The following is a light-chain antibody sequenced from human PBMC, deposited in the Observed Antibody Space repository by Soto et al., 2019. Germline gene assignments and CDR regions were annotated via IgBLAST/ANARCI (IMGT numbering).Light chain of an antibody. J-gene: IGKJ2*01. CDR3: QQNYSAPLT. CDR1: QNILTY. CDR2: AAI. V-gene: IGKV1-39*01. Sequence: DIQMTQSPSSLSASVGDRVTITCRASQNILTYLNWYQQRPEKAPKFLIYAAISVQDEVPSRFSGSESGTEYTLTTNNLRPDDSAIYYDQQNYSAPLTFGQGTNLEIK.